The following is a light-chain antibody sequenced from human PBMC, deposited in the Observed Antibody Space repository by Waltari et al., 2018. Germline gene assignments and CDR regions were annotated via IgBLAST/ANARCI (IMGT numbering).Light chain of an antibody. CDR2: DSS. Sequence: EIVMTQSPATLSVSPGDTATLSCRASQNIRTYLAWYQQKPGQAPRLHMYDSSSRATDFPARFSGSGSGTTFTLTIRSLQSEDYALYYCHQYNEWPHTFGQGTNLAIK. CDR1: QNIRTY. CDR3: HQYNEWPHT. V-gene: IGKV3-15*01. J-gene: IGKJ2*01.